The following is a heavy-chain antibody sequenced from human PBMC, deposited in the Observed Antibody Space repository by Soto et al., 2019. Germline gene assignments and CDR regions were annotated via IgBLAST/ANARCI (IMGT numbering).Heavy chain of an antibody. D-gene: IGHD6-25*01. V-gene: IGHV4-59*01. CDR3: ARAAPGFDY. J-gene: IGHJ4*02. CDR1: GGSISSYY. Sequence: SETLSLTCTVSGGSISSYYWSWIRQPPGKGLEWIGYIYYSGSTNYNPSLKSRVTISVDTSKNQFSLKLSSVTAADTAVYYCARAAPGFDYWGRGTLVTVSS. CDR2: IYYSGST.